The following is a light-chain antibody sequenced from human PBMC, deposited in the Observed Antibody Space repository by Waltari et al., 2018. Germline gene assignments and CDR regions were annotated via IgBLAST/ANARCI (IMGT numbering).Light chain of an antibody. CDR1: ASDVASYNS. V-gene: IGLV2-14*03. CDR3: NSYTGSSSWV. J-gene: IGLJ3*02. CDR2: DVS. Sequence: QSALTQPASVSGSPGQSLPISCTVTASDVASYNSVSWYQQHPGKAPKVIIYDVSERPSGVSNRFSGSKSGNTAYLTISGLQAEDEADYYCNSYTGSSSWVFGGGTKLTV.